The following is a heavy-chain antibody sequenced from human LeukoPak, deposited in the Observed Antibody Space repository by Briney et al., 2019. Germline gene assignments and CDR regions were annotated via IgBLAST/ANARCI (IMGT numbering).Heavy chain of an antibody. CDR1: GFTFSSYE. CDR2: ITGSGAST. D-gene: IGHD3-22*01. J-gene: IGHJ3*02. CDR3: AKVSSGYFAAFDI. Sequence: GGSLRLSCAASGFTFSSYEMNWVRQAPGKGLEWVSAITGSGASTNYADSVKGRFTISRDNSKNTLYLQMNSLRAEDTAVYYCAKVSSGYFAAFDIWGQGTMVTVSS. V-gene: IGHV3-23*01.